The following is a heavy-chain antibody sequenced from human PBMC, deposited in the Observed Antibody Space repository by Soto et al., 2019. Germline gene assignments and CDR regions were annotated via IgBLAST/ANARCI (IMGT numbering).Heavy chain of an antibody. Sequence: SETLSLTCTVSGGSISSGGYYWSWIRQHPGKGLEWIGYIYYSGSTYYNPSLKSRVTISVDTSKNQFSLRLSSVTAADTAVYYCARDYPPGRSFGVVTAFDPWGQGTLVTVSS. CDR2: IYYSGST. J-gene: IGHJ5*02. D-gene: IGHD3-3*01. V-gene: IGHV4-31*03. CDR3: ARDYPPGRSFGVVTAFDP. CDR1: GGSISSGGYY.